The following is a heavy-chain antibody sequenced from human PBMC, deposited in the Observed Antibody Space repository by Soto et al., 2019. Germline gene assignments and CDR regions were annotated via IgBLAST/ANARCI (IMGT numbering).Heavy chain of an antibody. Sequence: SETLSLTCTVSGGSISSGGYYWSWIRQHPGKGLEWIGYIYYSGSTYYNPSLKSRVTISVDTSKNQFSLKLSSVTAADTAVYYCARGYSPHNWFDPWGQGTLVTVSS. D-gene: IGHD1-1*01. CDR3: ARGYSPHNWFDP. CDR1: GGSISSGGYY. V-gene: IGHV4-31*03. CDR2: IYYSGST. J-gene: IGHJ5*02.